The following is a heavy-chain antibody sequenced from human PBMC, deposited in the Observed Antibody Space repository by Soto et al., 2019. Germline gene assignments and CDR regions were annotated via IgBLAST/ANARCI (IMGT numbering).Heavy chain of an antibody. Sequence: QVQLVQSGPEVKKAGASVKVSCTAPTDYIFLAYGFDWVRQAPGQGLEWMGWISPKFGRTNYARTLQDRFTLTTDVSTNSVSMELRDLRSDDTAVYYCARDDCNGGSCDGGHYLDLWGRGTPISVSS. CDR1: DYIFLAYG. D-gene: IGHD2-15*01. CDR3: ARDDCNGGSCDGGHYLDL. J-gene: IGHJ2*01. V-gene: IGHV1-18*01. CDR2: ISPKFGRT.